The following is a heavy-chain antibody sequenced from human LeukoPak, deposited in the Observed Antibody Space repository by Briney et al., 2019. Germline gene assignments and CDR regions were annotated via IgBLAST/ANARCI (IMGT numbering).Heavy chain of an antibody. J-gene: IGHJ4*02. CDR1: GGTFSSYA. Sequence: VASVKVSCKASGGTFSSYAISWVRQAPGQRLEWMGWINAGNGNTKYSQKFQGRVTISRDTSASTAYMEVSSLRSEDTAVYSCARDVSDTLDYWGQGTLVTVSS. D-gene: IGHD5/OR15-5a*01. CDR3: ARDVSDTLDY. CDR2: INAGNGNT. V-gene: IGHV1-3*01.